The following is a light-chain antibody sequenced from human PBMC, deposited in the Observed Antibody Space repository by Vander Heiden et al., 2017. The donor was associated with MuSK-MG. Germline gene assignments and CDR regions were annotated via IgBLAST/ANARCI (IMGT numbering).Light chain of an antibody. CDR2: EVS. V-gene: IGLV2-14*01. CDR3: SSHTSSSTWV. CDR1: RSDVGGYNY. J-gene: IGLJ3*02. Sequence: QSALTQPASVSGSPGQSITIPSTGTRSDVGGYNYVSWYQQHPGKTPKLMIYEVSNRPSGVSNRFSGSKSGNTASLSISGLQAEDEADYYGSSHTSSSTWVFGGGTKLTVL.